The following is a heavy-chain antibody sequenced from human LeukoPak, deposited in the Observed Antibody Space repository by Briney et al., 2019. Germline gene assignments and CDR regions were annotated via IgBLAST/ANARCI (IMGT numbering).Heavy chain of an antibody. CDR3: AKDHCSRTNCYAGPDY. CDR2: LIRGGGTT. D-gene: IGHD2-2*01. V-gene: IGHV3-23*01. J-gene: IGHJ4*02. Sequence: PGGSLRLSCAASGFTFSSYAMNWVRQAPGKGLEWVSGLIRGGGTTHYADSVKGPFTISSDYSSNTLYLQMNSLRPEDTALYYCAKDHCSRTNCYAGPDYWGQGTLVTVSS. CDR1: GFTFSSYA.